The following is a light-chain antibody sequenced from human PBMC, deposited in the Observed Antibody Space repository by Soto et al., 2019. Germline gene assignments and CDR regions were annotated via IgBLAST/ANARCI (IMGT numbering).Light chain of an antibody. J-gene: IGKJ5*01. CDR1: QSVTSN. CDR3: QQYAD. CDR2: GAS. Sequence: EIVMTQSPATLSVSPGERVTLSCRASQSVTSNLAWYQQKPGQAPILLIFGASTRATGLPARFSGSGSGTDFTLTISRLEPEDFAVYYCQQYADFGQGTRLEIK. V-gene: IGKV3-15*01.